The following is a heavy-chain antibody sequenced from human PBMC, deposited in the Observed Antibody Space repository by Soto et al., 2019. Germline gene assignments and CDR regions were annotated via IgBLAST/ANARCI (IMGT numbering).Heavy chain of an antibody. V-gene: IGHV3-73*01. D-gene: IGHD3-9*01. J-gene: IGHJ4*02. Sequence: PGGSLRLSCSAPGFTFGASALQWARQASGKGLERLGRIGSRGETYATTFAASVKGRVTISRDDSKKTAYLQMNSLESEVTAVYYCSRDDSDWFFNWGRGTVVTVSS. CDR2: IGSRGETYAT. CDR3: SRDDSDWFFN. CDR1: GFTFGASA.